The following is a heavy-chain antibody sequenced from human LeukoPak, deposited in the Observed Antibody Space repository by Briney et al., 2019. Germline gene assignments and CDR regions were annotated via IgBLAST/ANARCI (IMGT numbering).Heavy chain of an antibody. CDR1: GGSISSYY. D-gene: IGHD2-8*01. J-gene: IGHJ6*02. Sequence: SETLSLTCTVSGGSISSYYWSWIRQPPGKGLEWIGYIYYSGGTNYNPSLKSRVTISVDTSKNQFSLKLSSVTAADTAVYYCAGERMSGMDVWGQGTTVTVSS. CDR3: AGERMSGMDV. CDR2: IYYSGGT. V-gene: IGHV4-59*01.